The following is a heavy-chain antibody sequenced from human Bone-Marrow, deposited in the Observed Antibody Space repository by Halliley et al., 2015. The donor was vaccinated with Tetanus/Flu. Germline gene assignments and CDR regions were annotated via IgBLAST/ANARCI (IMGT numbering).Heavy chain of an antibody. J-gene: IGHJ6*02. CDR3: ARVLLCVGGSCYLRPGEIYYHYGLDV. V-gene: IGHV3-30*03. Sequence: YYGDSMKGRFIISRDNSKNMLYLQMNSLGPADAAVYYCARVLLCVGGSCYLRPGEIYYHYGLDVWGQGTTVTVSS. D-gene: IGHD2-15*01.